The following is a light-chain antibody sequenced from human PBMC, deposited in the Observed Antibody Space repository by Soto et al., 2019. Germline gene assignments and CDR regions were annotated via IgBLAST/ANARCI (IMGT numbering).Light chain of an antibody. Sequence: LTQSRGSLYLSPGERATLSCRASQSVSNNYLAWYQQKPGQAPRLLIYGASNRATGIPDRFSGSGSGTDFTLTISRLESEDFAVYYCQQYGSSPWTFGRGTKVDIK. CDR1: QSVSNNY. CDR3: QQYGSSPWT. J-gene: IGKJ1*01. V-gene: IGKV3-20*01. CDR2: GAS.